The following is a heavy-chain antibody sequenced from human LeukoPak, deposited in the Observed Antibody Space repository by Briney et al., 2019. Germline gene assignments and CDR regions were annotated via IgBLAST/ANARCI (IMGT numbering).Heavy chain of an antibody. CDR1: GFTFSSYS. J-gene: IGHJ4*02. CDR2: ISSGSSYI. CDR3: VKDESDAAYLY. V-gene: IGHV3-21*04. D-gene: IGHD2-15*01. Sequence: GGSLRLSCAASGFTFSSYSMNWVRQAPGKGLEWVSSISSGSSYIYYADSVKGRFTISRDNAKNSLYLQMNSLRAEDTAIYYCVKDESDAAYLYWGQGTLVTVSS.